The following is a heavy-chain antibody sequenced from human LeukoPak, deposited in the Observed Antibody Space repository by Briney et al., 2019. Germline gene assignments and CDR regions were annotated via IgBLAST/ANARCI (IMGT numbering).Heavy chain of an antibody. D-gene: IGHD3-16*01. CDR3: AKDGAV. Sequence: GRSLRLSCAASGFTFSSYGMHWVRQAPGKGLEWVSGISGSGGSTYYADSVRGRFTISRDNSKNTLYLQMNSLRAEDTAIYYCAKDGAVWGHGTTVTVSS. V-gene: IGHV3-23*01. CDR2: ISGSGGST. J-gene: IGHJ6*02. CDR1: GFTFSSYG.